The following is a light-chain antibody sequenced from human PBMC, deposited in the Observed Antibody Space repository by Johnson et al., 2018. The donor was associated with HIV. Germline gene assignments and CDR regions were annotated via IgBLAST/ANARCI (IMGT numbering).Light chain of an antibody. CDR3: GTWANSLRTGAG. CDR2: DNN. V-gene: IGLV1-51*01. J-gene: IGLJ1*01. CDR1: SSNIGNNY. Sequence: QSVLTQPPSVSAAPGQKVTISCSGSSSNIGNNYVSWYQQLPGTAPKLLIYDNNKRPSGIPDRFSGSKSGTSATLGIAGLQTGDEADYYCGTWANSLRTGAGFGTGTKVTVL.